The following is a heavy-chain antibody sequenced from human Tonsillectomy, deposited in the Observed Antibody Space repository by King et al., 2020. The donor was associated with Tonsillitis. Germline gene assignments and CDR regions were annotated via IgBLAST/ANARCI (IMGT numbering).Heavy chain of an antibody. V-gene: IGHV3-53*01. CDR3: ATRSIPYYYYAMDV. J-gene: IGHJ6*02. CDR1: GFTVSSNY. CDR2: IYSGGST. Sequence: EVQLVQSGGGLIQPGGSLRLSCAASGFTVSSNYMSWVRQAPGKGLEWVSFIYSGGSTYYADSVKGRFTISRDNSKNTLFLQMNSLRAEDTAVYYCATRSIPYYYYAMDVWGQGTTVTVSS.